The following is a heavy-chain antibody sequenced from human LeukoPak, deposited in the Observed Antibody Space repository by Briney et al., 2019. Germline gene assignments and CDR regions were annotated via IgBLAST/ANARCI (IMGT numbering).Heavy chain of an antibody. J-gene: IGHJ3*02. CDR2: IYYSGST. CDR3: ASHQLATIDAFDI. V-gene: IGHV4-31*03. CDR1: GGSISSGGYY. Sequence: KPSETLSLTCTVSGGSISSGGYYWNWIRQHPGKGLEWIGYIYYSGSTHYNPSLKSRLTMSVDTSKNRFSLKLTSVTAADTAVYYCASHQLATIDAFDIWGQGTMVTVSS. D-gene: IGHD5-24*01.